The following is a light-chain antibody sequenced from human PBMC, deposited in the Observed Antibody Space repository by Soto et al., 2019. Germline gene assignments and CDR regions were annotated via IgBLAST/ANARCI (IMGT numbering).Light chain of an antibody. CDR2: DVS. Sequence: QSVLTQPASVSGSPGQSITISCTGTANDVGGSLYVSWYQQHPGKAPKVVIYDVSYRPSGVSYRFSGSKSGNTASLTISGLQAEDAADYYCTSFTTGSSPDVFGTGTKLTVL. CDR3: TSFTTGSSPDV. CDR1: ANDVGGSLY. V-gene: IGLV2-14*01. J-gene: IGLJ1*01.